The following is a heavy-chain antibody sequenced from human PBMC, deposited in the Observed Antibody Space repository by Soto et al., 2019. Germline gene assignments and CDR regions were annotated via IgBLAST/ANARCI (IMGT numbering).Heavy chain of an antibody. D-gene: IGHD6-19*01. CDR1: GFIVSKSY. CDR3: ARSDSSGWSNFDY. V-gene: IGHV3-53*01. CDR2: IYSDGST. J-gene: IGHJ4*02. Sequence: EVQLVESGGDLMQPGGSLRLSCAASGFIVSKSYMSWVRQAPGKGLEWVSIIYSDGSTSYTDSVKGRFTISRDISKNTLYLQMNSLRAEDTAVYYCARSDSSGWSNFDYWGQGTLVTVSS.